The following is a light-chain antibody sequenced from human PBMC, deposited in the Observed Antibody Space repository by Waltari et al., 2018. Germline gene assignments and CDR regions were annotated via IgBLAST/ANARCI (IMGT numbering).Light chain of an antibody. Sequence: DIQMAQSPSSMSASVGDRVTITCRASQSIDSYLNWYQKKPGKAPKLLIYAASTLQSGVPSSFSGSGSGTDFTLTIISLQPEDFATYYCQQSDSIPPQFTFGPGTKVDIK. CDR2: AAS. CDR1: QSIDSY. V-gene: IGKV1-39*01. J-gene: IGKJ3*01. CDR3: QQSDSIPPQFT.